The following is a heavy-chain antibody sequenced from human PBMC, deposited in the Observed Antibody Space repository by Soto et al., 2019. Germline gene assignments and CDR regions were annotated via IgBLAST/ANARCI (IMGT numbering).Heavy chain of an antibody. V-gene: IGHV3-30*03. D-gene: IGHD3-9*01. J-gene: IGHJ6*02. CDR3: ASSYYDILTGYSLESLDV. Sequence: PGGSLRLSCAASGFTFSSYGMHWVRQAPGKGLEWVAVISYDGSNKYYADSVKGRFTIPRDNSKNTLYLQMNSLRAEDTAVYYCASSYYDILTGYSLESLDVWGQGTTVTVSS. CDR2: ISYDGSNK. CDR1: GFTFSSYG.